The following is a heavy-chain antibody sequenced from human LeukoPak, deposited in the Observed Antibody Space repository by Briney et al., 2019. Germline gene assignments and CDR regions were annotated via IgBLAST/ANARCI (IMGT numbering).Heavy chain of an antibody. CDR3: ARERVRGSGVIDY. J-gene: IGHJ4*02. Sequence: SETLSLTCTVSGGSISSYYWSWIRQPPGKGLGWIGYIYYSGSTNYNPSLKSRVTISVDTSKNQFSLKLSSVTAADTAVYYCARERVRGSGVIDYWGQGTLVTVSS. V-gene: IGHV4-59*01. CDR2: IYYSGST. D-gene: IGHD3-10*01. CDR1: GGSISSYY.